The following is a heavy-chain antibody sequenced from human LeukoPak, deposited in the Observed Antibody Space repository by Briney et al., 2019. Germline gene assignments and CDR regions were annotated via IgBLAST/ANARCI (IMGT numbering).Heavy chain of an antibody. CDR3: ASRRGLMTPNWFDP. Sequence: SETLSLTCAVYGGSFSGYYWSWIRQPPGKGLEWIGEINHSGSTNYNPSLKGRVTISVDTSKNQFSLKLSSVTAAGTAAYYCASRRGLMTPNWFDPWGQGTLVTVSS. D-gene: IGHD3-16*01. CDR1: GGSFSGYY. CDR2: INHSGST. V-gene: IGHV4-34*01. J-gene: IGHJ5*02.